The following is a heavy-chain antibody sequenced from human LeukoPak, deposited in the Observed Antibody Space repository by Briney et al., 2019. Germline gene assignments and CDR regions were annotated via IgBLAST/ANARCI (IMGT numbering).Heavy chain of an antibody. V-gene: IGHV1-18*01. CDR3: ARDYWNDGHGMDV. D-gene: IGHD1-1*01. CDR2: ISAYNGNT. Sequence: ASVKVSCKASGYTFTSYGISWVRQAPGQGREWMGWISAYNGNTNYAQKRQGRVTMTTDTSTSTAYMELRSLRFDDTAVYYCARDYWNDGHGMDVWGQGTTVTVSS. J-gene: IGHJ6*02. CDR1: GYTFTSYG.